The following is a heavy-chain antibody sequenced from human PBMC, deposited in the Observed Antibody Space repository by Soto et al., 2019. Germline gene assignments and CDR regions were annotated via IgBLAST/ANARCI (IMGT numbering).Heavy chain of an antibody. CDR2: TYYRSKWYN. J-gene: IGHJ4*02. CDR3: ERDTPDFQSAFDF. V-gene: IGHV6-1*01. Sequence: SQTLSLTCAISGDSVSSNRAAWNWIRQSPSRGLEWLGRTYYRSKWYNDYAGSMKNRITINPDTSKNQFSLQLKSVTPEDTAVYYCERDTPDFQSAFDFWGQGSRVTGS. CDR1: GDSVSSNRAA.